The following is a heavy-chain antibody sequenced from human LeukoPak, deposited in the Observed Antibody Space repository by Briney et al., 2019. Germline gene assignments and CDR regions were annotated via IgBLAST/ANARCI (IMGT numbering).Heavy chain of an antibody. CDR1: GYSFTSFW. CDR2: VYPGDSDT. V-gene: IGHV5-51*01. D-gene: IGHD2-15*01. J-gene: IGHJ3*02. CDR3: ARNVVVVAGGHHDAFDI. Sequence: GESLKISCKGSGYSFTSFWIGWVRQMPGKGLEWMGIVYPGDSDTRYSPSFQGQVTISADKSISTAYLQWSSLKASDTAMYYCARNVVVVAGGHHDAFDIWGQGTMVTVSS.